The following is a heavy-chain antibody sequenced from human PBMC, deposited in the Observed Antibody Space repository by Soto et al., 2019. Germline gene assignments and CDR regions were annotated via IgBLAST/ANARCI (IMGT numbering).Heavy chain of an antibody. CDR2: IIPIFGTA. D-gene: IGHD1-26*01. Sequence: SVKVSCKASGGTLSSYAISWVGQAPGQGLEWMGGIIPIFGTANYAQKFQGRVTITADESTSTAYMELSSLRSEDTAVYYCARVEIVGAAYYYYGMDVWGQGTTVTVYS. CDR3: ARVEIVGAAYYYYGMDV. J-gene: IGHJ6*02. CDR1: GGTLSSYA. V-gene: IGHV1-69*13.